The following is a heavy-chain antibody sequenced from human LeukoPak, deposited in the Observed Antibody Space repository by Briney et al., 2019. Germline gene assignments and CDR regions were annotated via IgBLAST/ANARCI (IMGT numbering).Heavy chain of an antibody. CDR2: INPNSGDT. CDR1: GYTFTDSH. CDR3: TREIDCGTTSRPHY. Sequence: GASVKVSCKASGYTFTDSHIHWVRQAPGQGPEWMGWINPNSGDTNYAQKFQGRVTVTRDTSISTAYMELRRLRFDDTAVYYCTREIDCGTTSRPHYWGLGTLVTVSS. V-gene: IGHV1-2*02. J-gene: IGHJ4*02. D-gene: IGHD2-2*01.